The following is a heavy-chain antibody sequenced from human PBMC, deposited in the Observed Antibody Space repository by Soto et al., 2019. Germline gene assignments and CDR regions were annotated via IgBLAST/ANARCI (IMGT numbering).Heavy chain of an antibody. J-gene: IGHJ4*02. CDR1: GGSVSGYY. CDR2: FYSTGTT. CDR3: ATSKIYLFQSGGSHRVPLGF. V-gene: IGHV4-4*07. D-gene: IGHD2-15*01. Sequence: SETLSLTCTVSGGSVSGYYWRWIRQPAGRGLEWIGRFYSTGTTNYNPSLKSRVTISVDTSKNQFYLKLSSVTAADTALYDCATSKIYLFQSGGSHRVPLGFWGQGTLVTVSS.